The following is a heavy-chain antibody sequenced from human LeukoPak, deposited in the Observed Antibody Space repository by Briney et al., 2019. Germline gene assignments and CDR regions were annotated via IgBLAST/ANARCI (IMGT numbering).Heavy chain of an antibody. CDR1: GYTFTSYG. Sequence: ASVKVSCKASGYTFTSYGISWVRQAPGQGLEWMGWISAYNGNTNYAQKLQGRVTMTTDTSTSTAYMELRSLRSDDTAVYYCARALWGSHYNPPYDYWGQGTKVTVSS. CDR2: ISAYNGNT. CDR3: ARALWGSHYNPPYDY. D-gene: IGHD3-10*01. J-gene: IGHJ4*02. V-gene: IGHV1-18*01.